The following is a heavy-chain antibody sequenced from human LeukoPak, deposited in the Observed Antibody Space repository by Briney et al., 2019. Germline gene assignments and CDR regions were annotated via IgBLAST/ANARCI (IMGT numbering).Heavy chain of an antibody. D-gene: IGHD3-9*01. Sequence: GSLRLSCAASGFTFSSYGMSWVRQAPGKGLEWVSAISGSGGSTYYADSVKGRFTISRDNSKNTLYLQMNSLRAEDTAVYYCAKGNMHTDLITISTDYWGQGTLVTVSS. CDR3: AKGNMHTDLITISTDY. V-gene: IGHV3-23*01. CDR1: GFTFSSYG. J-gene: IGHJ4*02. CDR2: ISGSGGST.